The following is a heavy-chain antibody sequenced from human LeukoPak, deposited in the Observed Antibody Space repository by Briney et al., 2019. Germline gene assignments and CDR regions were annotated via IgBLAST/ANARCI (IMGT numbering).Heavy chain of an antibody. Sequence: GGSLRLSCAASGFTFSSYAMSWVRQASGRGLEWVSGISGSGGSTYYADSVKGRFTISRDNSKNTLYLQMNSLRAEGTAVYYCAKPRSDYYYSAFDYWGQGTLVTVSS. CDR1: GFTFSSYA. J-gene: IGHJ4*02. V-gene: IGHV3-23*01. CDR3: AKPRSDYYYSAFDY. D-gene: IGHD3-22*01. CDR2: ISGSGGST.